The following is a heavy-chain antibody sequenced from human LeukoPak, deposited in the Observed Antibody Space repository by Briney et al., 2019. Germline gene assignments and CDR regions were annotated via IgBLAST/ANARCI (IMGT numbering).Heavy chain of an antibody. Sequence: PSETQSLTCAVYGGSFSGYYWSWIRQSPEKGLEWIGEINQSGNTNYSPSLKSRVTISVDTSKNQFSLKLSSVTAADTAVYYCARLYCSSTSCYAPFDFWGQGTLVTVSS. J-gene: IGHJ4*02. CDR3: ARLYCSSTSCYAPFDF. V-gene: IGHV4-34*01. D-gene: IGHD2-2*01. CDR2: INQSGNT. CDR1: GGSFSGYY.